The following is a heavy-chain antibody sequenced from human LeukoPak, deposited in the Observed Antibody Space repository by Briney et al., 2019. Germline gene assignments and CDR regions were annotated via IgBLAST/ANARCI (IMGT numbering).Heavy chain of an antibody. D-gene: IGHD6-13*01. CDR2: ISSSGSAI. Sequence: GGSLRLSCGASGFTFRSYEMNWVHQAPGKGLEWVSYISSSGSAIDYADSVKGRFTISRDNAKNSLYLQMNSLKAEDTGVYYCARLGSSWNNFDYWGQGTLVTVSS. CDR3: ARLGSSWNNFDY. V-gene: IGHV3-48*03. J-gene: IGHJ4*02. CDR1: GFTFRSYE.